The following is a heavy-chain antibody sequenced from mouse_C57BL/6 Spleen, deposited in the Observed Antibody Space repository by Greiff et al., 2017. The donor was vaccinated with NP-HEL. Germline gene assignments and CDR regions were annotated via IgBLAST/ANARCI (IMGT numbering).Heavy chain of an antibody. Sequence: EVQLQQSGPELVKPGASVKMSCKASGYTFTDYNMHWVKQSHGKSLEWIGYINPNNGGTSYNQKFKGKATLTVNKSSSTAYMELRSLTSEDSAVYYCARSMNLELEFITTVVAPYYYAMDYWGQGTSVTVSS. CDR1: GYTFTDYN. V-gene: IGHV1-22*01. J-gene: IGHJ4*01. D-gene: IGHD1-1*01. CDR2: INPNNGGT. CDR3: ARSMNLELEFITTVVAPYYYAMDY.